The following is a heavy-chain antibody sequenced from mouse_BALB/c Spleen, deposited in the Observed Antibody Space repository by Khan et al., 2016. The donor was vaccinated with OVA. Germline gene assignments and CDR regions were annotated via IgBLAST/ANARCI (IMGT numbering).Heavy chain of an antibody. J-gene: IGHJ4*01. CDR1: GYTFTNYG. CDR2: INTFTGEP. Sequence: QIQLVQSGPEMKKPGETVKISCKASGYTFTNYGMNWVKQSPGKALKWMGWINTFTGEPTYADDFKGRFAFSLETSASTAYLQINNLKNEDTATAFCERPPYFSSRLDTCAQGPSVTVSS. D-gene: IGHD2-10*01. CDR3: ERPPYFSSRLDT. V-gene: IGHV9-3-1*01.